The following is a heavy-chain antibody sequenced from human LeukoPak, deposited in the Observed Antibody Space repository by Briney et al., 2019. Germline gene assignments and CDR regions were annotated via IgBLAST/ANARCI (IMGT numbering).Heavy chain of an antibody. CDR3: ARVSGYDWESFYDY. D-gene: IGHD5-12*01. CDR2: INPNSGGT. CDR1: GYTFTGYY. J-gene: IGHJ4*02. Sequence: ASVKVSCKASGYTFTGYYMHWVRQAPGQGLEWMGWINPNSGGTNYAQKFQGRVTMTRDTSISTAYMELSRLRFDDTAVYYCARVSGYDWESFYDYWGQGTLVTVSS. V-gene: IGHV1-2*02.